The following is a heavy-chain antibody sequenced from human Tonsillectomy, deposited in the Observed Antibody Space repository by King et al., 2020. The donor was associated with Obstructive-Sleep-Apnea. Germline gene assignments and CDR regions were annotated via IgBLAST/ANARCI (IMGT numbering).Heavy chain of an antibody. J-gene: IGHJ4*01. CDR2: IYYNGNT. V-gene: IGHV4-31*11. CDR1: GASITTGGYY. Sequence: QLQESGPGLVKPSQTISLTCAVSGASITTGGYYWSWIRQFPGKGLDWIGYIYYNGNTLFNPSLESRVTMSIDMSKNQFFLNLHAVTAADTAVYYCASGSGSYVFDDWGHGRLVTVSS. D-gene: IGHD3-10*01. CDR3: ASGSGSYVFDD.